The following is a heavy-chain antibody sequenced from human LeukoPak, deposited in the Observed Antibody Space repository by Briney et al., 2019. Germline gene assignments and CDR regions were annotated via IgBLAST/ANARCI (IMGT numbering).Heavy chain of an antibody. Sequence: GGSLRLSCEASGFSFSNYFISWIRQAPGKGREWVGYITNSGRSTNYADAVKGRFTISRDNAKKSVYLEMTDLRAEDSAVYYCAREASGNYHVFDSWGQGTLVTVSS. CDR3: AREASGNYHVFDS. CDR2: ITNSGRST. CDR1: GFSFSNYF. D-gene: IGHD1-26*01. V-gene: IGHV3-11*06. J-gene: IGHJ4*02.